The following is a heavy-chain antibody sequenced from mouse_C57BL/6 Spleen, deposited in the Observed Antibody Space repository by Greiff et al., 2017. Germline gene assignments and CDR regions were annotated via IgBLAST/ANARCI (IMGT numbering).Heavy chain of an antibody. V-gene: IGHV1-26*01. D-gene: IGHD1-1*01. CDR1: GYTFTDYY. J-gene: IGHJ2*01. Sequence: VQLQESGPELVKPGASVKISCKASGYTFTDYYMNWVQQSHGKSLEWIGDINPNNGGTSYNQKFKGKATLTVDKSSNTAYMELRSLTSEDSAVYYCERPYYYGSSYPFDYWGQGTTLTVSS. CDR2: INPNNGGT. CDR3: ERPYYYGSSYPFDY.